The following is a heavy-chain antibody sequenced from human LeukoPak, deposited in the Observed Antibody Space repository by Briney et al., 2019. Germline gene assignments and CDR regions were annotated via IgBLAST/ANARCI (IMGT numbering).Heavy chain of an antibody. CDR1: GFTFSSYA. V-gene: IGHV3-30*02. Sequence: GGSLRLSCAASGFTFSSYAMSWVRQAPGRGLEWVAFIRYDGSNKYYADSVKGRFTISRDNSKNTLYLQMKSLRAEDTAVYYCAHYDSSGYQGDDYWGQGTLVTVSS. D-gene: IGHD3-22*01. CDR3: AHYDSSGYQGDDY. J-gene: IGHJ4*02. CDR2: IRYDGSNK.